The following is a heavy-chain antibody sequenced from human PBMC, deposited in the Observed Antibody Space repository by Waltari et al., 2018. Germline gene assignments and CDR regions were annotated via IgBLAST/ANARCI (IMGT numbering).Heavy chain of an antibody. Sequence: VQLGRSGAEGKKPGASVKVSGKAPGYTFTNFGINWVRQAPGQGLEWMGWISPYNGNADYDQKLQGRVTMTTDTSTKTAHLELRSLRSDDTAVYYCARGGGPRTVVALTFDLWGQGTLVTVSS. CDR3: ARGGGPRTVVALTFDL. CDR2: ISPYNGNA. CDR1: GYTFTNFG. J-gene: IGHJ4*02. V-gene: IGHV1-18*01. D-gene: IGHD3-22*01.